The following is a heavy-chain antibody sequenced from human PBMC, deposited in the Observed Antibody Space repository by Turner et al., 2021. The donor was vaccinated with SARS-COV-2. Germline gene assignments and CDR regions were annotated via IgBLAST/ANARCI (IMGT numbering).Heavy chain of an antibody. CDR1: GFTFDVYA. Sequence: EVQLVVSGGGLVQPGRSLRLSCVASGFTFDVYAMHWVRQAPGKGREWVSVISWSSAGIGYADSVKGRFTISRDNAKNSLYLQMNSLRAEDTALYYCAKDMVRGVIYYYYGMDVWGQGTTVTVSS. V-gene: IGHV3-9*01. CDR2: ISWSSAGI. J-gene: IGHJ6*02. CDR3: AKDMVRGVIYYYYGMDV. D-gene: IGHD3-10*01.